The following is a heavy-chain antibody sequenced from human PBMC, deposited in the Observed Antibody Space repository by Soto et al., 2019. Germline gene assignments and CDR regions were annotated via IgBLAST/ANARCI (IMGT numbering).Heavy chain of an antibody. D-gene: IGHD2-15*01. CDR2: IIPIFGTA. V-gene: IGHV1-69*13. CDR1: GGTFSSYA. Sequence: SVKVSCKASGGTFSSYAISWVRQAPGQGLEWMGGIIPIFGTANYAQKFQGRVTITADESTSPAYMELSSVRSEDTAVYYCAGPIVVVVAATQDYYGMDVWGQGNTVTGSS. CDR3: AGPIVVVVAATQDYYGMDV. J-gene: IGHJ6*02.